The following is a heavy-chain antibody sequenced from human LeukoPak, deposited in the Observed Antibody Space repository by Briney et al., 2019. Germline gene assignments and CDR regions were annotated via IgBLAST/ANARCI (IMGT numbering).Heavy chain of an antibody. Sequence: ASVKVSCKASGYTFTSYAMHWVRQAPGQRLEWMGWINAGNGNTKYSQEFQGRVTMTRNTSISTAYMELSSLRSEDTAVYYCARGPFNWDKLGGDAFDIWGQGTMVTVSS. D-gene: IGHD7-27*01. CDR2: INAGNGNT. J-gene: IGHJ3*02. CDR3: ARGPFNWDKLGGDAFDI. CDR1: GYTFTSYA. V-gene: IGHV1-3*03.